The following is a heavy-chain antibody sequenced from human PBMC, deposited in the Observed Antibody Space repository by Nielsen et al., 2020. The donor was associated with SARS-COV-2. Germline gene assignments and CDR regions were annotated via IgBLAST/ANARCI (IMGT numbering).Heavy chain of an antibody. V-gene: IGHV4-59*01. CDR1: GGSISSYH. J-gene: IGHJ3*02. Sequence: GSLRLSCTVSGGSISSYHWTWIRQSPGKGLEWIGYVSDSGTTNYNPSLKSRVTISLDTSRQQFFLNLTSVSAADRVVYYCARDYFGDYLDGFDIWGQGTLVTVSS. D-gene: IGHD4-17*01. CDR3: ARDYFGDYLDGFDI. CDR2: VSDSGTT.